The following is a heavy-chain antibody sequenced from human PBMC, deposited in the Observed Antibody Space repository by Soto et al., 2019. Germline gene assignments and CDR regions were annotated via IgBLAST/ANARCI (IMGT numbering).Heavy chain of an antibody. Sequence: EVQLVESGGGLVQPGGSLRLSCAASGFTFSSYSMNWVRQAPGKGLEWVSYISSSSSTIYYADSVKGRFTISRDNAKNSLYLQMTSLRDEDTAVDYWARDEDSGYDCDYWGQGTLVTVSS. CDR2: ISSSSSTI. D-gene: IGHD5-12*01. CDR3: ARDEDSGYDCDY. V-gene: IGHV3-48*02. CDR1: GFTFSSYS. J-gene: IGHJ4*02.